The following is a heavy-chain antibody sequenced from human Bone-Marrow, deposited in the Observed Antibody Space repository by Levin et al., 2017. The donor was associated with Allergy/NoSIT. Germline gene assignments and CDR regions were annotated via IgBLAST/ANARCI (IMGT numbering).Heavy chain of an antibody. D-gene: IGHD3-22*01. CDR1: GFTFSSYW. J-gene: IGHJ4*02. V-gene: IGHV3-74*01. CDR3: ARGRSGYHDY. CDR2: ISSDGINT. Sequence: PGGSLRLSCAASGFTFSSYWMHWVRQAPGKGLVWVSRISSDGINTNYADSVKGRFTISRDNTKNTLYLQIYSLRAEDTAVYYCARGRSGYHDYWGQGTLVTVSS.